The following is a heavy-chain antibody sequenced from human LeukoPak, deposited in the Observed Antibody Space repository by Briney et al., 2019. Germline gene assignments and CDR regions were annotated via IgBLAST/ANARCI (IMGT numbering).Heavy chain of an antibody. D-gene: IGHD2-21*01. CDR1: GGSISSGGYY. CDR3: ARVSAYCGGDCSPGAFDI. CDR2: IYHSGST. Sequence: PSETLSLTCTVSGGSISSGGYYWSWIRQPPGKGLEWIGYIYHSGSTYYNPSFKSRVTISVDRSKNQFSLKLSSVTAADTAVYYCARVSAYCGGDCSPGAFDIWGQGTMVTVSS. V-gene: IGHV4-30-2*01. J-gene: IGHJ3*02.